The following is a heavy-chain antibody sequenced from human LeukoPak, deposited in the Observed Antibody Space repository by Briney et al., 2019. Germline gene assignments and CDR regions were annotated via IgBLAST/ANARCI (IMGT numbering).Heavy chain of an antibody. Sequence: SETLSLTCTVSGGSISYTTYYWGWIRQPPGEGLEWIGSFYNSGSSYYNPSLKSRVTISVDTSKNQFSLKLSSVTAADTAVYYCTRDPSVDYDLLSHWFDPWGQGTLVTVSS. CDR1: GGSISYTTYY. CDR2: FYNSGSS. V-gene: IGHV4-39*02. J-gene: IGHJ5*02. CDR3: TRDPSVDYDLLSHWFDP. D-gene: IGHD3-9*01.